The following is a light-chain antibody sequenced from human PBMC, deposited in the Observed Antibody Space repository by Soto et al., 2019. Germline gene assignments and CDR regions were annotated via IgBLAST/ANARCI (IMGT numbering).Light chain of an antibody. CDR2: DVS. Sequence: QAVVTQPASVSGSPGQSITISCTGTSSDVGGYNYVSWYQQHPGKAPKLMIYDVSNRPSGVSNRFSGSKSGNTASLTISGLQAEDEADYYCSSYTSSSTLDVVFGGGPKLTVL. CDR1: SSDVGGYNY. J-gene: IGLJ2*01. CDR3: SSYTSSSTLDVV. V-gene: IGLV2-14*01.